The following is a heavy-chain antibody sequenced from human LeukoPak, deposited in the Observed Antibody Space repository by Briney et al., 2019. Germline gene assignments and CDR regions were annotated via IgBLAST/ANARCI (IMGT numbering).Heavy chain of an antibody. CDR3: ARHGVTESSSFDY. V-gene: IGHV4-39*01. D-gene: IGHD6-13*01. CDR1: GDSISGNYYY. CDR2: IYYGGST. Sequence: SETLSLTCTVSGDSISGNYYYWGWIRQPPGKGLEWIASIYYGGSTYYNPSLKSRVTISADTSKNQFSLKLSSVTAADTAVYYCARHGVTESSSFDYWGQGTLVTVSS. J-gene: IGHJ4*02.